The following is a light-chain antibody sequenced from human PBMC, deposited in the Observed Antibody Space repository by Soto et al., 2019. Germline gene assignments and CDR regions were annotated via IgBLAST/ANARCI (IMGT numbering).Light chain of an antibody. J-gene: IGKJ1*01. CDR2: ASS. Sequence: DIQMTQSPSSLSASVGDRVTITCRASQSISSYLNWYQQKPRKAPKLLIYASSSLQSGVPSRFSGSGSGTDFTLTISSLQPEDFATYYCQQRYSTPRTFGQGTKVEIK. CDR3: QQRYSTPRT. V-gene: IGKV1-39*01. CDR1: QSISSY.